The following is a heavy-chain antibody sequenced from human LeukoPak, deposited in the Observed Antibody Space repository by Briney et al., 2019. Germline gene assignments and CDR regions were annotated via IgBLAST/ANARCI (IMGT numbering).Heavy chain of an antibody. J-gene: IGHJ4*02. CDR1: GFTLSRYW. D-gene: IGHD5-18*01. CDR2: INSDGSST. CDR3: ARGKRGYSYGFDY. V-gene: IGHV3-74*01. Sequence: GGSLRLSCAASGFTLSRYWMHWVRQAPGKGLVWVSRINSDGSSTSYADSVKGRFTISRDNAKNTLYLQMNSLRAEDTAVYDCARGKRGYSYGFDYWGQGTLVTVSS.